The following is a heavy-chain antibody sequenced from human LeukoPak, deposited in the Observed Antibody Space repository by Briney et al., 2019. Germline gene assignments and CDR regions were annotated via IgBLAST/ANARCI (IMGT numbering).Heavy chain of an antibody. CDR3: TTDGVGVEGATYDN. J-gene: IGHJ4*02. V-gene: IGHV3-15*01. Sequence: GGSLTLSCAPSGFTFINAWMAWVRQAPGKGLEWVGRIKAKAHGGTRQYAAPVKGRFTISSDDSKNTPDLQMNSLKTEDTAVYYCTTDGVGVEGATYDNWGQGTLVSVPS. CDR2: IKAKAHGGTR. CDR1: GFTFINAW. D-gene: IGHD1-26*01.